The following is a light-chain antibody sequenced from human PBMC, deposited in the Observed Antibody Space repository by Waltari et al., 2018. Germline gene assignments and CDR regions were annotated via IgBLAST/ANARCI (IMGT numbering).Light chain of an antibody. Sequence: DIVMTQSPDSLAVSLGERATINCKSGQSVLHSSNNRNYLAWYQQKPGQPPKLLISWASTRESGVPDRFSGSGSATDFTLTISSLQAEDVAVYYCQQYYSTPPTFGGGTKVEIK. CDR3: QQYYSTPPT. CDR2: WAS. V-gene: IGKV4-1*01. CDR1: QSVLHSSNNRNY. J-gene: IGKJ4*01.